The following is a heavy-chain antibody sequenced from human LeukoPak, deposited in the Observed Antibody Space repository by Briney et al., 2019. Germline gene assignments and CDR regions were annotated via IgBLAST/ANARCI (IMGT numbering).Heavy chain of an antibody. CDR2: ISWNSGSI. Sequence: PGGSLRLSCAASGFTFDDYAMHWVRQAPGKGLEWVSGISWNSGSIGYADSVKGRFTISRDNSKNTLYLQMNSLRAEDTAVYYCARSKPYNWGIPDFDYWGQGTLVTVSS. CDR3: ARSKPYNWGIPDFDY. D-gene: IGHD7-27*01. CDR1: GFTFDDYA. J-gene: IGHJ4*02. V-gene: IGHV3-9*01.